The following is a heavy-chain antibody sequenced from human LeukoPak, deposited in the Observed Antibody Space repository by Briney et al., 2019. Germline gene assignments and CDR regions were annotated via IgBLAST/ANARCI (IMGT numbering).Heavy chain of an antibody. CDR2: IYYSGST. J-gene: IGHJ4*02. D-gene: IGHD3-9*01. CDR3: ARVGRLRYFDWALGY. V-gene: IGHV4-59*01. Sequence: SETLSLTCTVSGGSISSYYWSWIRQPPGKGLEWIGYIYYSGSTNYNPSLKSRATISVDTSKNQFSLKLSSVTAADTAVYYCARVGRLRYFDWALGYWGRGTLVTVSS. CDR1: GGSISSYY.